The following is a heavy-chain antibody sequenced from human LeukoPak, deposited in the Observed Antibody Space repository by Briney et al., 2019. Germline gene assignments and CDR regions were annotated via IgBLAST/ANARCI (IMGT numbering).Heavy chain of an antibody. Sequence: GGSLRLSCAASGFTFDDYAMHWVRQGPGKGLEWVSLISGDGGITYYADSVRGRFTISRGNSKNSLYLQMNSLRTEDTALYYCAKDIGGYSFAADYWGQGTLVTVSS. V-gene: IGHV3-43*02. D-gene: IGHD5-18*01. J-gene: IGHJ4*02. CDR3: AKDIGGYSFAADY. CDR2: ISGDGGIT. CDR1: GFTFDDYA.